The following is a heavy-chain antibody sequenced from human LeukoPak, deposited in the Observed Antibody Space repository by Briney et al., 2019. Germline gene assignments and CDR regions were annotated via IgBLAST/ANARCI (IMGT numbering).Heavy chain of an antibody. CDR1: GYSFTSYW. CDR2: IDPTDSYA. D-gene: IGHD3-22*01. V-gene: IGHV5-10-1*01. CDR3: ARDDSSGYYSVFDY. Sequence: GESLKISCQGSGYSFTSYWISWVRQMPGKGLEWMGRIDPTDSYASYSPSLQGHVTISADKSISTAYLQWSSLKASDTAMYYCARDDSSGYYSVFDYWGQGTLVTVSS. J-gene: IGHJ4*02.